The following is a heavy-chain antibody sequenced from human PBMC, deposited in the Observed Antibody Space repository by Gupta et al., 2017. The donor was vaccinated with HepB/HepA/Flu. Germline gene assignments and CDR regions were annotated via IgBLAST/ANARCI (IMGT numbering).Heavy chain of an antibody. J-gene: IGHJ5*02. V-gene: IGHV5-51*01. CDR1: GYSFTNYW. CDR3: ARHKTPGIYDFWSGYRNWFDP. CDR2: IYPGDSDT. D-gene: IGHD3-3*01. Sequence: EVQLVPSGAEVKKPGESLKISCKGSGYSFTNYWIGWVRQMTGKGLEWMGIIYPGDSDTRYSPSFQGQVTISADKSISTAYLQWSSLKASDTAMYYCARHKTPGIYDFWSGYRNWFDPWGQGTLVTVSS.